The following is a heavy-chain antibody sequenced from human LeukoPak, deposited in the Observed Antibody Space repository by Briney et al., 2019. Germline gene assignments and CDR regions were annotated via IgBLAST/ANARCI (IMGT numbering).Heavy chain of an antibody. CDR1: GGSISINNYY. CDR2: IYYSGST. D-gene: IGHD3-3*01. V-gene: IGHV4-39*07. CDR3: ARIPWRDAYYDFWSGYTYYGMDV. J-gene: IGHJ6*02. Sequence: ASETLSLTCTVSGGSISINNYYWGWIRQPPGKGLEWIGSIYYSGSTYYSPSLKSRATISVDTSKNQLSLKLSSVTAADTAVYYCARIPWRDAYYDFWSGYTYYGMDVWGQGTTVTVSS.